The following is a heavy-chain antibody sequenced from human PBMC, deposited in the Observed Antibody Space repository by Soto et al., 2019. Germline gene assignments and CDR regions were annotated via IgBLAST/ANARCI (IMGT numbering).Heavy chain of an antibody. CDR1: GGSISSYY. J-gene: IGHJ3*02. D-gene: IGHD3-9*01. Sequence: SETLSLTCTVSGGSISSYYLSWIRQPPGKGLEWIGYIYYSGSNNYNPSLKSRVTISVDTSKNQFSLKLSSVTAADTAVYYCAREVLGYDILTGYANTFDIWGQGTMVTVSS. CDR3: AREVLGYDILTGYANTFDI. CDR2: IYYSGSN. V-gene: IGHV4-59*01.